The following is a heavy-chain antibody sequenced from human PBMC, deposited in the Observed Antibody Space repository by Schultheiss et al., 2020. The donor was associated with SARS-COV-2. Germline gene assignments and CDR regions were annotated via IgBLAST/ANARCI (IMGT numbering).Heavy chain of an antibody. CDR1: GGSVSTYY. CDR2: VYYSRST. J-gene: IGHJ5*02. Sequence: SQTLSLTCSVSGGSVSTYYWSWVRQPPGKPLEWIGYVYYSRSTNYKSSLKSRVTMSVDRSKNQFSLNLTSVTAADAAVYYCARRRSDGNWWLDTWGQGTLVTVSS. V-gene: IGHV4-59*02. CDR3: ARRRSDGNWWLDT. D-gene: IGHD2-8*02.